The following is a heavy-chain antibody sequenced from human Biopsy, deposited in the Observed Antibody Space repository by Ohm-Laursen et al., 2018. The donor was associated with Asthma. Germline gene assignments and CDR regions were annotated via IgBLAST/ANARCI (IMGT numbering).Heavy chain of an antibody. CDR1: EFSFSHYP. Sequence: SLRLSCAASEFSFSHYPMHWVRQAPGKGLEWVALISSDGHNKYYEDSVKGRFTISRDNSRNRLYLQINSLTVEDSAVYFCARQSGQEYGDSIPFDTWGQGTKVAVSS. V-gene: IGHV3-30-3*01. CDR3: ARQSGQEYGDSIPFDT. CDR2: ISSDGHNK. J-gene: IGHJ3*02. D-gene: IGHD3-22*01.